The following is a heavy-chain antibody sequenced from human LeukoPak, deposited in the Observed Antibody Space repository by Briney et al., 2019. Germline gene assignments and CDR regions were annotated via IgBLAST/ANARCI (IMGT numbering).Heavy chain of an antibody. D-gene: IGHD3-22*01. CDR2: INPSGGST. CDR3: ARTYYYDSSGYSGFDY. V-gene: IGHV1-46*01. J-gene: IGHJ4*02. Sequence: GASVKVSCKASGYTFTSYGISWVRQAPGQGLEWMGIINPSGGSTSYAQKFQGRVTMTRDMSTSTVYMELSSLRSEDTAVYYCARTYYYDSSGYSGFDYWGQGTLVTVSS. CDR1: GYTFTSYG.